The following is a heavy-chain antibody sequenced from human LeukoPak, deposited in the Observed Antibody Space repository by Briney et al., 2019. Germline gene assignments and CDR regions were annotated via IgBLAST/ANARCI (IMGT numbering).Heavy chain of an antibody. Sequence: GGSLRLSCAASGFTFSNYWMSWVRQAPGKGLEWVANINQDGSENYYMDSVKGRFTISRDNAKNSLSLQMNSLRAEDTAVYYCARVAAYRFTISYMDVWGKGTTVTVSS. D-gene: IGHD3-3*01. CDR3: ARVAAYRFTISYMDV. CDR1: GFTFSNYW. J-gene: IGHJ6*03. V-gene: IGHV3-7*01. CDR2: INQDGSEN.